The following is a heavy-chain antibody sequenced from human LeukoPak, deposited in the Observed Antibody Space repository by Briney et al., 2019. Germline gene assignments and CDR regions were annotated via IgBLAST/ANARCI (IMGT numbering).Heavy chain of an antibody. V-gene: IGHV3-23*01. J-gene: IGHJ5*02. CDR1: GFIFNNYG. CDR3: AKGGSGYFADL. Sequence: GGSLRLSCAASGFIFNNYGLIWVRQAPGKGLQWVSAISNDGGGTTYADFVKGRFTISRDNSKNTLFLQMSSLRAEDTALYYYAKGGSGYFADLWGQGTLVTVSS. CDR2: ISNDGGGT. D-gene: IGHD3-22*01.